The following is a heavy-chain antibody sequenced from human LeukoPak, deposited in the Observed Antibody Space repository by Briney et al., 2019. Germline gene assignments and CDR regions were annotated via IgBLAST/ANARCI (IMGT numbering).Heavy chain of an antibody. Sequence: SETLSLTCTVSGGSISSSSYYWGWIRQPPGKGREWIGSIYYGGSTYYNPSLKSRVTISVDTSKNQFSLKLSSVTAADTAVYYCARGTYSGYDLRGYFDYWGQGTLVTVSS. V-gene: IGHV4-39*07. CDR3: ARGTYSGYDLRGYFDY. CDR1: GGSISSSSYY. CDR2: IYYGGST. J-gene: IGHJ4*02. D-gene: IGHD5-12*01.